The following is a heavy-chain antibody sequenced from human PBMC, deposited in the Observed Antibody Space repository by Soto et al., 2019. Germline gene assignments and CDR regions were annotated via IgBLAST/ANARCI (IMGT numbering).Heavy chain of an antibody. J-gene: IGHJ4*02. CDR1: GFTFSRNA. Sequence: LRLSCAASGFTFSRNAMSWVRQAPGKGLEWVSVMGGSGGSTYYADSVTGRFTISRDNSKNTLYLQMNSLRAEDTAVYYCAKGYREYSSSWFDYWGQGTLVTVSS. D-gene: IGHD6-13*01. CDR2: MGGSGGST. V-gene: IGHV3-23*01. CDR3: AKGYREYSSSWFDY.